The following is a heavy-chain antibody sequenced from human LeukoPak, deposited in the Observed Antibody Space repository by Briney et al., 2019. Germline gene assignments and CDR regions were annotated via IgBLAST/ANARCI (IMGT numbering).Heavy chain of an antibody. Sequence: PSETLSLTCTVSGGSISSGSYFWAWIRQPPGKGLEWIGSIVYSGSTYYNPSLKSRVTISVDTPKNQFSLKLSSVTAADTAVYYCARRYSSVYYYYYMDVWGKGTTVTVSS. D-gene: IGHD6-25*01. CDR2: IVYSGST. CDR1: GGSISSGSYF. V-gene: IGHV4-39*07. CDR3: ARRYSSVYYYYYMDV. J-gene: IGHJ6*03.